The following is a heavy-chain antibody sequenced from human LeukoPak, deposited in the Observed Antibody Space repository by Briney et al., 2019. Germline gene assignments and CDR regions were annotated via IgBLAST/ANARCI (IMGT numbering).Heavy chain of an antibody. V-gene: IGHV4-59*08. CDR3: ARLPPSSGYSYGYVDY. CDR1: GASISSHY. J-gene: IGHJ4*02. Sequence: PSETLSLTCTVSGASISSHYWSWIRQPPGKGLEWIGYIYYSGSTNYNPSLKSRVTISADTSKNQFSLKLSSVTAADTAVYYCARLPPSSGYSYGYVDYWGQGTLVTVSS. D-gene: IGHD5-18*01. CDR2: IYYSGST.